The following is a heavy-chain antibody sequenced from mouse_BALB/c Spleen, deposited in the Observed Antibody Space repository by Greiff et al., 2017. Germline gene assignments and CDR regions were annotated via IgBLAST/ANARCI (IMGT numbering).Heavy chain of an antibody. CDR1: GYTFSSYW. CDR2: ILPGSGST. J-gene: IGHJ1*01. Sequence: QVQLQQSGAELMKPGASVKISCKATGYTFSSYWIEWVKQRPGHGLEWIGEILPGSGSTNYNEKFKGKATFTADTSSNTAYMQLSSLTSEDSAVYYCARDTVYDGYYWYFDVWGAGTTVTVSS. D-gene: IGHD2-3*01. V-gene: IGHV1-9*01. CDR3: ARDTVYDGYYWYFDV.